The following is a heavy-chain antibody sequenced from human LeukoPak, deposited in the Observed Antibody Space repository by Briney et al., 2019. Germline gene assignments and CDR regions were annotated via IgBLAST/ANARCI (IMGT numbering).Heavy chain of an antibody. CDR3: ARQYYDRTGYYYFDY. D-gene: IGHD3-22*01. CDR2: MYYSGST. CDR1: GDAITGSSYY. Sequence: SSETLSLTCTVSGDAITGSSYYWGWVRQPPGKGLEWIGSMYYSGSTYSNPSLKSRATMSADTSKNQFSLKLSSVSAADTAVYYCARQYYDRTGYYYFDYWDQGTLVSVSS. J-gene: IGHJ4*02. V-gene: IGHV4-39*01.